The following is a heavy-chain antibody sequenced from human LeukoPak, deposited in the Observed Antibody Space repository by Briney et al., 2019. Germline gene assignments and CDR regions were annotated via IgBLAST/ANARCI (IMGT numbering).Heavy chain of an antibody. Sequence: ASVKVSCKASGYTFTSYGISWVRQAPGQGLEWMGWISAYNGNTNYAQKLQGRVTMTTDTSTSTAYMELRSLRSDDTAVYYCAREWVRANYYDSSGYYGYWGQGTLVTVSS. V-gene: IGHV1-18*01. J-gene: IGHJ4*02. CDR2: ISAYNGNT. CDR3: AREWVRANYYDSSGYYGY. CDR1: GYTFTSYG. D-gene: IGHD3-22*01.